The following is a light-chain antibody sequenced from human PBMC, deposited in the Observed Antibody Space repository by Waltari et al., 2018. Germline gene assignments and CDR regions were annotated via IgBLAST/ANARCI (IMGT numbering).Light chain of an antibody. Sequence: QSVLTQPPSVSATPGQKATISCSGSSSNIGSGYVSWYHQLPGTAPKLLIYSNTGRHSGNPDPFSGSKAGTSATPDIIGRQTGDEADYYCGTWDTNLRAGVFGGGTKLTVL. CDR2: SNT. CDR3: GTWDTNLRAGV. V-gene: IGLV1-51*01. CDR1: SSNIGSGY. J-gene: IGLJ2*01.